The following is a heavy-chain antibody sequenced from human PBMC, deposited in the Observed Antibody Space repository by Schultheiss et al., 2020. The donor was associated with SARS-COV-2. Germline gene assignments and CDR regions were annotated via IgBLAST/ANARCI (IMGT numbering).Heavy chain of an antibody. CDR2: ISSSSSYI. V-gene: IGHV3-21*01. J-gene: IGHJ4*02. CDR3: ARGGDYGDPLLY. CDR1: GFTVSSNY. Sequence: GGSLRLSCAASGFTVSSNYMSWVRQAPGKGLEWVSSISSSSSYIYYADSVKGRFTISRDNAKNSLYLQMNSLRAEDTAVYYCARGGDYGDPLLYWGQGTLVTVSS. D-gene: IGHD4-17*01.